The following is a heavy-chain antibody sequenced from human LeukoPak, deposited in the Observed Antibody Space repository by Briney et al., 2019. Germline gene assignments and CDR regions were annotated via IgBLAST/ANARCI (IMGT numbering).Heavy chain of an antibody. D-gene: IGHD1-26*01. J-gene: IGHJ5*02. CDR3: ARHEYSGSYYGLSWFDP. V-gene: IGHV4-59*08. CDR1: GGSISSSY. Sequence: SETLSLTCTVSGGSISSSYWSWIRQPPGKGLEWIGYIYYSGSTNYNPSLKSRVTISVDTSKNQLSLKLSSLTAADTAVYYCARHEYSGSYYGLSWFDPWGQGTLVTVSS. CDR2: IYYSGST.